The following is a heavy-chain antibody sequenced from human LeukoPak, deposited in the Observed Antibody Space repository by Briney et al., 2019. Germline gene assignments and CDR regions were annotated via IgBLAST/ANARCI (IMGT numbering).Heavy chain of an antibody. Sequence: GGSLRLSCAASGFTFSSYAMSWVRQAPGKGLEWVSAISGSRSYTYYADSVKGRFTISRDNSKNTLYLQMNSLRAEDTAVYYCARPLLYYYGSETYFWFDPWGQGTLVTVSS. J-gene: IGHJ5*02. D-gene: IGHD3-10*01. CDR1: GFTFSSYA. CDR2: ISGSRSYT. CDR3: ARPLLYYYGSETYFWFDP. V-gene: IGHV3-23*01.